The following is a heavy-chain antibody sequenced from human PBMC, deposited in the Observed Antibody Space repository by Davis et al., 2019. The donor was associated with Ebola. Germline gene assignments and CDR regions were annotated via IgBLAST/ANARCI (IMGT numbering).Heavy chain of an antibody. CDR3: ARRRTGTAPGLDS. CDR2: TYYRSKWST. Sequence: SQTLSLTCAISGDNVSSNTAAWNWIRQSPSRGLEWLGRTYYRSKWSTDYAVSVKSRITIKPDTSKNQFSLQLNSVTPEDTAVYYCARRRTGTAPGLDSWGQGTLVTVSS. V-gene: IGHV6-1*01. J-gene: IGHJ4*02. CDR1: GDNVSSNTAA. D-gene: IGHD1-7*01.